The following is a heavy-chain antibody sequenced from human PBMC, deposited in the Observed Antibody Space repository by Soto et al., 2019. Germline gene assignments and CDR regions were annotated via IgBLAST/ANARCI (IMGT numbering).Heavy chain of an antibody. CDR1: GFTFDDYA. J-gene: IGHJ6*03. Sequence: GGSLRLSCAASGFTFDDYAMHWVRQAPGKGLEWVSGISWNSGSIGYADSVKGRFTISRDNAKNSLYLQMNSLRAEDTALYYCAKDSCSSTSCPEDYYYYMDVWGKGTTVTVSS. V-gene: IGHV3-9*01. CDR3: AKDSCSSTSCPEDYYYYMDV. D-gene: IGHD2-2*01. CDR2: ISWNSGSI.